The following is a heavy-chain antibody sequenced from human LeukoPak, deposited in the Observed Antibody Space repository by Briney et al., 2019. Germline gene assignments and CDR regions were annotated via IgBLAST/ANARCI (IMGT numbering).Heavy chain of an antibody. J-gene: IGHJ4*02. CDR2: INPSGGST. CDR1: GYTFTGYY. V-gene: IGHV1-46*01. D-gene: IGHD3-16*02. CDR3: ARAPARLGELSAPFDY. Sequence: ASVKVSCKASGYTFTGYYMHWVRQAPGQGLEWMGIINPSGGSTSYAQKFQGRVTMTRDTSTSTVYMELSSLRSEDTAVYYCARAPARLGELSAPFDYWGQGTLVTVSS.